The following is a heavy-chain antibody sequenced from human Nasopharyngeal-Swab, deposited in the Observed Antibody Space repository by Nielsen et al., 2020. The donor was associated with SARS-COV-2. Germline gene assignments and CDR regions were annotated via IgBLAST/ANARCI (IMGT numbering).Heavy chain of an antibody. CDR1: GFTFSDYY. J-gene: IGHJ6*02. D-gene: IGHD2-2*01. Sequence: GESLKISCAASGFTFSDYYMSWIRQAPGKGLEWVSYISCSGSPIYYADSVKGRFTISRDNAKNSLYLQMNSLRAEDTAVYYCARDLKVVPAAMPPYYYYYGMDVWGQGTTVTVSS. CDR2: ISCSGSPI. V-gene: IGHV3-11*01. CDR3: ARDLKVVPAAMPPYYYYYGMDV.